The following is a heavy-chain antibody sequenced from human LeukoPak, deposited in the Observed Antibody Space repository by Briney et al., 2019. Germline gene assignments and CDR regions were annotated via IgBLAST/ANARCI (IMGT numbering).Heavy chain of an antibody. CDR1: GYSFTSYW. Sequence: PGESLKISCKGSGYSFTSYWIGWVRQMPGKGLEWMGIIYPGDSDTRYSPSFQGQVTISADKSISTAYLQWSSLKASDTAMYYCARHRPYYDYVWGGGPDAFDIWGQGTMVTASS. V-gene: IGHV5-51*01. J-gene: IGHJ3*02. CDR3: ARHRPYYDYVWGGGPDAFDI. D-gene: IGHD3-16*01. CDR2: IYPGDSDT.